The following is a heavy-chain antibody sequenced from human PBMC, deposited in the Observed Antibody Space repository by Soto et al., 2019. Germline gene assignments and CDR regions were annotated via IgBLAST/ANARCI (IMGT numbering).Heavy chain of an antibody. CDR2: FDPEDGET. CDR3: ATQLGYCSGGSCYYGY. CDR1: GYTLTELS. D-gene: IGHD2-15*01. V-gene: IGHV1-24*01. Sequence: ASVKGSCKVSGYTLTELSMHWVRQAPGKGLEWMGGFDPEDGETIYAQKFQGRVTMTEDTSTDTAYMELSSLRSEDTAVYYCATQLGYCSGGSCYYGYWGQGTLVTVSS. J-gene: IGHJ4*01.